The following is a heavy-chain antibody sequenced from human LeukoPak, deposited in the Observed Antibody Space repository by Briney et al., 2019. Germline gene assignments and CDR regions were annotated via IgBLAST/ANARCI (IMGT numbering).Heavy chain of an antibody. CDR1: GFTFSTYA. J-gene: IGHJ4*02. CDR3: AKDAHVRGGSYYFDD. D-gene: IGHD3-16*01. V-gene: IGHV3-30*18. CDR2: ISYDGSNK. Sequence: PGGSLRLSCAASGFTFSTYAMHWVRQAPGKGLEWVAVISYDGSNKYYADSVKGRFTPSRDNSKNTLYLQMNSLRAEDTAVYYCAKDAHVRGGSYYFDDWGQGTLVTVSS.